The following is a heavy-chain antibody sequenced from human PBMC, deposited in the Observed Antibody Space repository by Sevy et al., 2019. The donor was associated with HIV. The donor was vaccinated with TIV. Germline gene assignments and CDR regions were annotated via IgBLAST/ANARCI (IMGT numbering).Heavy chain of an antibody. CDR1: GFTFSNYW. Sequence: GGSLRLSCAASGFTFSNYWMSWVRQAPGKGLEWVANIKQDGSEKYYVDSVQGRFTISRDNAKNSLSLQMNSLRAGDTAMYYCARAKGQGWFDPWGQGTLVSVSS. V-gene: IGHV3-7*01. CDR2: IKQDGSEK. CDR3: ARAKGQGWFDP. J-gene: IGHJ5*02.